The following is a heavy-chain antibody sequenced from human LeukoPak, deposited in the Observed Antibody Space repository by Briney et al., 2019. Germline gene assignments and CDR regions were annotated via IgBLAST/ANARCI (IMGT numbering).Heavy chain of an antibody. CDR1: GFTFSSYA. V-gene: IGHV3-23*01. Sequence: GGSLRLSCAASGFTFSSYAMSWVRQAPGKGLEWVSAISGSGGSTYYADSVKGRFTICRDNAKNTLYLQMNSLRAEDTAVYYCAKEEQQLVHYYYYYMDVWGKGTTVTVSS. D-gene: IGHD6-13*01. CDR3: AKEEQQLVHYYYYYMDV. CDR2: ISGSGGST. J-gene: IGHJ6*03.